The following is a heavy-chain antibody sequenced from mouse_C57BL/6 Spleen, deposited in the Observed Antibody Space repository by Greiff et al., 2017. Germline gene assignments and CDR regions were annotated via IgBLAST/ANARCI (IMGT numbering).Heavy chain of an antibody. D-gene: IGHD2-4*01. CDR2: IDPNCVGT. Sequence: QVQLQQPGAELVKPGASVTLSCKASGYTFTSYWMHLVKQRPGRGLEWIGRIDPNCVGTKYNEKFTSKATLTVDKPSSTAYMQLSSLTAEDSAVYYCARENYDYDAAWFAYWGQGTLVTVSA. V-gene: IGHV1-72*01. CDR1: GYTFTSYW. CDR3: ARENYDYDAAWFAY. J-gene: IGHJ3*01.